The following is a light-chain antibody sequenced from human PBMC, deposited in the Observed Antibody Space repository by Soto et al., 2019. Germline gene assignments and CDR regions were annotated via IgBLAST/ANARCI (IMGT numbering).Light chain of an antibody. CDR1: QGISSY. CDR3: QQYYSYPWA. V-gene: IGKV1-8*01. J-gene: IGKJ1*01. Sequence: AIRMTQSPSSLSASTGDRVTITCRASQGISSYLAWYQQKPGKAPKLLIYAASTLQSGVPSRFSGCGSGTDFTLTISCLQSEDFATYYGQQYYSYPWAFGQGTKVEIK. CDR2: AAS.